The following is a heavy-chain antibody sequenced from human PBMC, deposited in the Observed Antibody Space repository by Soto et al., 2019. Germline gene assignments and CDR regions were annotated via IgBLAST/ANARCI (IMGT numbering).Heavy chain of an antibody. Sequence: QVRLQESGPGLVKPSQTLSLTCTVSGGSISSGDYFWSWVRQPPGKGLEWIGYIYYTGGTSYNPSLKSRITMSVDTSKNQFSLKVSSVTAADTAVYFCARDDGYYRLYDYWGQGTLVTVSS. D-gene: IGHD3-3*01. CDR3: ARDDGYYRLYDY. V-gene: IGHV4-30-4*01. J-gene: IGHJ4*02. CDR2: IYYTGGT. CDR1: GGSISSGDYF.